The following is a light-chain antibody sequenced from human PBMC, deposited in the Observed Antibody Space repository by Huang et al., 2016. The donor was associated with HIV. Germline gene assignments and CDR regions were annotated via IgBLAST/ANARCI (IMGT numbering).Light chain of an antibody. V-gene: IGKV3-11*01. CDR3: HQHSSWPGT. CDR1: QSVGSY. J-gene: IGKJ1*01. Sequence: DIVLTQSPATLSLSPGESATLSCRAGQSVGSYLAWYQQTPGQAPRLLVSEASHRATGIPARFSGSGSGTDFTLTISSLEPEDFAVYYCHQHSSWPGTFGQGTRVEIK. CDR2: EAS.